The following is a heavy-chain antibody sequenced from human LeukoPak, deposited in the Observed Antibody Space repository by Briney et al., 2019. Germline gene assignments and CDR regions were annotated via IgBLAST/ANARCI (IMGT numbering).Heavy chain of an antibody. D-gene: IGHD7-27*01. CDR1: GFTFSSYG. Sequence: GGSLLLYCAASGFTFSSYGMQWVRQAPGKGLERVAVIWYDGSNKYYADSVKGRFTISRDNSKNTLYLQMNSLRAEDTAVYYCARGDWGRGNYFDYWGQGTLVTVSS. V-gene: IGHV3-33*01. CDR3: ARGDWGRGNYFDY. J-gene: IGHJ4*02. CDR2: IWYDGSNK.